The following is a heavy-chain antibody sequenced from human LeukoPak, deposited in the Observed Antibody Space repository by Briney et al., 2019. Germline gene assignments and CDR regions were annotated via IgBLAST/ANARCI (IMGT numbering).Heavy chain of an antibody. CDR2: INHSGGT. J-gene: IGHJ4*02. Sequence: SETLSLTCAVYGGSFSGYYWSWIRQPPGKGLEWIGEINHSGGTNYNPSLKSRVTISVGTSKNQFSLKLSSVTAADTAVYYCARWGSGWSYFDYWGQGTLVTVSS. D-gene: IGHD6-19*01. CDR3: ARWGSGWSYFDY. V-gene: IGHV4-34*01. CDR1: GGSFSGYY.